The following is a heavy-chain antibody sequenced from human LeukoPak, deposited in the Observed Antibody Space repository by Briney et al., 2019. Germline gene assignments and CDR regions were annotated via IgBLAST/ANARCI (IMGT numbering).Heavy chain of an antibody. J-gene: IGHJ4*02. CDR1: GFSLSTSGVG. CDR3: AHRAEMAPGGRNYYFDY. D-gene: IGHD5-24*01. CDR2: IYWDDGK. V-gene: IGHV2-5*02. Sequence: SGPTLVKPTQTLTLTCTFSGFSLSTSGVGVGWIRQPPGKALEWLALIYWDDGKRYSPSLKSRLTITKDTSKNQVVLTMTNMDPVDTATYYCAHRAEMAPGGRNYYFDYWGQGTLVTVSS.